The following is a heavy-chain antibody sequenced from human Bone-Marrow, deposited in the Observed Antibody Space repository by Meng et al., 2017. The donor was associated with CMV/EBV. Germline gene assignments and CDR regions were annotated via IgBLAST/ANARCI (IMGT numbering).Heavy chain of an antibody. D-gene: IGHD6-6*01. J-gene: IGHJ6*02. Sequence: GESLKISCKVSGYTLTELSMHWVRQAPGKGLEWMGGFDPEDGETIYAQKFQGRVTMTEDTSTDTAYMELSSLRSEDTAVYYCATDLVSGSRSYYYYVMDVWGQATTVTVSS. CDR2: FDPEDGET. CDR1: GYTLTELS. CDR3: ATDLVSGSRSYYYYVMDV. V-gene: IGHV1-24*01.